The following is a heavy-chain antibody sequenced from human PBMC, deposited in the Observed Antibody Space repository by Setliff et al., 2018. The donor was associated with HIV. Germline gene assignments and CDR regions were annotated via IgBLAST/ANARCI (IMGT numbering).Heavy chain of an antibody. V-gene: IGHV2-70*04. D-gene: IGHD3-10*01. CDR3: ARTYGSASNLDY. CDR1: GFSLTTSGIR. J-gene: IGHJ4*02. CDR2: IDWEDDK. Sequence: SGPTLVNPTQTLTLTCTFSGFSLTTSGIRVTWVRQPPGKALEWLARIDWEDDKCYSTSLKTRLTISKDTSKNQVVLTMTNMGPLDTATYFCARTYGSASNLDYWGPGTLVTVSS.